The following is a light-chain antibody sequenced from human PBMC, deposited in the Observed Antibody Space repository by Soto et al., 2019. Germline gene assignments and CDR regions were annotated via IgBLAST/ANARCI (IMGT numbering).Light chain of an antibody. CDR2: DVS. CDR3: SSYTSSSTPWV. J-gene: IGLJ1*01. Sequence: QSALTQPASVSGSPGQSITISCTGTSSDVGGYNYVSWYQQHPDKAPKLMIFDVSDRPSGVSNRFSGSKSGNTASLTISGLQAEDEADYFCSSYTSSSTPWVFGTATQLTVL. V-gene: IGLV2-14*01. CDR1: SSDVGGYNY.